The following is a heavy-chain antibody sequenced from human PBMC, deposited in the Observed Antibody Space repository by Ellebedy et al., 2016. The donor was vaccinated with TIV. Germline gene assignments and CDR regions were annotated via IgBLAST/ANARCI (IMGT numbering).Heavy chain of an antibody. J-gene: IGHJ1*01. V-gene: IGHV5-51*01. CDR3: ARGAGGSRSTEYFQH. CDR2: IYPGDSDT. CDR1: GYRFTSYW. D-gene: IGHD3-16*01. Sequence: GESLKISCKGSGYRFTSYWIGWVPQMPGKGLELMGIIYPGDSDTRYSPSFQGQVTISADKSISTAYLQWSSLKASDTAMYYCARGAGGSRSTEYFQHWGQGTLVTVSS.